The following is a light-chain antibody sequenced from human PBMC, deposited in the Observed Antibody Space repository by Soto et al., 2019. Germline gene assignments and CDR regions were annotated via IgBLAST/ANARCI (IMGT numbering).Light chain of an antibody. J-gene: IGLJ2*01. CDR3: QSWGSGIVV. V-gene: IGLV4-69*01. Sequence: QLVLTQSPSASASLGASVKLTCTLSSGHSNYAIACHQQQSEKGPRYLMKLNSDGSHSKGDGIPDRFSGSSSGAERYLTISSRQSEDEADYYCQSWGSGIVVFGGGTKLTVL. CDR1: SGHSNYA. CDR2: LNSDGSH.